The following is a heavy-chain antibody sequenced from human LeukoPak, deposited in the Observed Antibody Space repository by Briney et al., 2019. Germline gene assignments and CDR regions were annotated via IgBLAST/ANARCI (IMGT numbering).Heavy chain of an antibody. J-gene: IGHJ4*02. CDR1: GFTFSSYG. V-gene: IGHV3-33*06. CDR2: IWYDGSNK. Sequence: PGGSLRLSCAASGFTFSSYGMHWVRQAPGKGLEWVAVIWYDGSNKYYADSVKGRFTISRDNSKNTLYLQMNGLGAEDTAVYYCAKGPGSHCSGGSCYGDYWGQGTLVTVSS. D-gene: IGHD2-15*01. CDR3: AKGPGSHCSGGSCYGDY.